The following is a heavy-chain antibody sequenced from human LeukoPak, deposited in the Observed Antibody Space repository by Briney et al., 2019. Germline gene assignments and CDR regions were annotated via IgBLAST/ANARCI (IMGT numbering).Heavy chain of an antibody. CDR3: ASQNYDFWSGYRPVEYYYYYMDV. V-gene: IGHV1-69*05. CDR1: GGTFSSYA. Sequence: ASVKVSCKASGGTFSSYAISWVRQAPGQGLEWMGRIIPIFGTANYAQKFQGRVTITTDESTSTAYMELSSLRSEDTAAYYCASQNYDFWSGYRPVEYYYYYMDVWGKGTTVTVSS. CDR2: IIPIFGTA. D-gene: IGHD3-3*01. J-gene: IGHJ6*03.